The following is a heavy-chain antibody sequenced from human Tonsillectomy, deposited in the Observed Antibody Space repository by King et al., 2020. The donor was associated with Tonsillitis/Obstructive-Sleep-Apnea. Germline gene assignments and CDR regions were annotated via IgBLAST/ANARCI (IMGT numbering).Heavy chain of an antibody. D-gene: IGHD6-19*01. V-gene: IGHV1-46*01. CDR3: ARDSSGWFVF. CDR2: INPSGPRT. J-gene: IGHJ4*02. Sequence: VQLVESGAEVKKPGASVKVSCTASGYTFTTFYMHWVRQAPGQGLEWMGMINPSGPRTIYGQKFQGRVTMTRDTSTSTVYMELSGLRSEDTAVYYCARDSSGWFVFWGQGTLVTVAS. CDR1: GYTFTTFY.